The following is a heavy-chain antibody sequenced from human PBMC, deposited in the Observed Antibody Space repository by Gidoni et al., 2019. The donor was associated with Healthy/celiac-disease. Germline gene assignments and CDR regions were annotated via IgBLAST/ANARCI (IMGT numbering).Heavy chain of an antibody. V-gene: IGHV3-53*01. CDR3: ATGITYYDILTGYPTFFPTFYYGMDV. Sequence: EVQLVESGGGLIQPGGSLSLSGAASGFTVSSNYMTWVRQAPGKGLEWVSVSYSGGKTYYADSVKGRFPISRDNSKNPLYLQMNSLRAEDTAVYYCATGITYYDILTGYPTFFPTFYYGMDVWGQGTTVTVSS. D-gene: IGHD3-9*01. CDR1: GFTVSSNY. CDR2: SYSGGKT. J-gene: IGHJ6*02.